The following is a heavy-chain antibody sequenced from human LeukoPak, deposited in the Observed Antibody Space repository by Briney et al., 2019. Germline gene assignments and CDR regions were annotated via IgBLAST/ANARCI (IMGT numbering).Heavy chain of an antibody. D-gene: IGHD6-13*01. V-gene: IGHV1-69*05. CDR1: GYTFTSYG. Sequence: GASVKVSCKASGYTFTSYGISWVRQAPGQGLEWMGGIIPIFGTANYAQKFQGRVTITTDESTSTAYMELSSLRSEDTAVYYCATQGPIAAATYYMDVWGKGTTVTVSS. CDR3: ATQGPIAAATYYMDV. CDR2: IIPIFGTA. J-gene: IGHJ6*03.